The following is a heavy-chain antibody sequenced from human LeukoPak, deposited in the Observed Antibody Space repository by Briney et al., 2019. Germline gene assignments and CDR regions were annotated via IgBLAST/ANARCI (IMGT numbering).Heavy chain of an antibody. Sequence: GGSLRLSCAASGFTFTDSAMTWVHQAPGKGLEWVSAISTGGGDTIYTDSVKDRSTISRDNSKNTLYLRMDSLRAEDTAIYYCTKGGSYAPLDYWGQGTLVTVSS. CDR1: GFTFTDSA. CDR3: TKGGSYAPLDY. V-gene: IGHV3-23*01. D-gene: IGHD1-26*01. J-gene: IGHJ4*02. CDR2: ISTGGGDT.